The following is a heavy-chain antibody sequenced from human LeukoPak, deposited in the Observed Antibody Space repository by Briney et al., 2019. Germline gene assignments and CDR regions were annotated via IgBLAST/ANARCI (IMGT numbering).Heavy chain of an antibody. Sequence: GGSLRLSCAASGFTFSSYWMSWVRQAPGKGLEWVANKKQDGSEKYYVDSVKGRFTISRDNAKNSLYLQMNSLRAEDTAVYYCARIMSKDTSGYYYVSDYWGQGTLVTVSS. CDR1: GFTFSSYW. CDR3: ARIMSKDTSGYYYVSDY. V-gene: IGHV3-7*01. J-gene: IGHJ4*02. D-gene: IGHD3-22*01. CDR2: KKQDGSEK.